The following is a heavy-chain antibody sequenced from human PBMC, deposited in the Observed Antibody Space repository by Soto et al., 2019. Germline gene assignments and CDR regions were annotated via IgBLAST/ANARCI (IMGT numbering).Heavy chain of an antibody. CDR3: ARNSGKQIIDYYYCGMDV. J-gene: IGHJ6*02. CDR1: GGTFSSYA. V-gene: IGHV1-69*01. Sequence: QVQLVQSGAEVKKPGSSVKVSCKASGGTFSSYAISWVRQAPGQGLEWMGGIIPIFGTANYAQKIQGRVTITADESTSTAYMELSILRSEYTAVYYCARNSGKQIIDYYYCGMDVWGQGTTVTVSS. D-gene: IGHD6-19*01. CDR2: IIPIFGTA.